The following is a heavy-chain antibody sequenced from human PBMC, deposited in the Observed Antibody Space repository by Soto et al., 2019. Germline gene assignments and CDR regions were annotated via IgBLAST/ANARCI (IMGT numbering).Heavy chain of an antibody. CDR2: IIPIFGTA. CDR1: GGTFSSYA. J-gene: IGHJ6*02. CDR3: ARGLGYCSGGSCFPGYYYGMDV. Sequence: SVKVSCKDSGGTFSSYAISWVRQAPGQGLEWMGGIIPIFGTANYAQKFQGRVTITADESTSTAYMELSSLRSEDTAVYYCARGLGYCSGGSCFPGYYYGMDVWGQGTTVTVSS. D-gene: IGHD2-15*01. V-gene: IGHV1-69*13.